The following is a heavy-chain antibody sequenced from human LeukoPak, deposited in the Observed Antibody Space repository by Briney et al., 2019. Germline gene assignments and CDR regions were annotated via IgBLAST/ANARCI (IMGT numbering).Heavy chain of an antibody. J-gene: IGHJ4*02. V-gene: IGHV4-59*01. CDR1: GDSFSSYH. CDR2: ISSSGSI. D-gene: IGHD3-16*01. Sequence: SETLSLTCAVSVSGDSFSSYHWSWLRQPPGKGLEWIGYISSSGSISYNPSLKSRVTISVDTSKKQFSLKLSSVSAADTAVYYCARVGRGDHTWGSYYCDHWGQGTLVSVSS. CDR3: ARVGRGDHTWGSYYCDH.